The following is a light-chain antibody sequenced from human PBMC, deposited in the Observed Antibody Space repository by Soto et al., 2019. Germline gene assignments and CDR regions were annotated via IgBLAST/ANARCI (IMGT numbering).Light chain of an antibody. CDR3: QFYDSSLSVSV. J-gene: IGLJ2*01. CDR2: GNS. Sequence: QSVLTQPPSVTGAPGQRVTISCTGSSSNIGAGYDVHWYQQLPGTAPKLLIYGNSNRPSGVPDRFSGSKSGTSASLAITGLQAEDEAYYYCQFYDSSLSVSVFGGGTKLTVL. V-gene: IGLV1-40*01. CDR1: SSNIGAGYD.